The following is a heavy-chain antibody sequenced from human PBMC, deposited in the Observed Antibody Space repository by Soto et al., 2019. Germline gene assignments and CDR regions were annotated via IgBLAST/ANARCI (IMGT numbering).Heavy chain of an antibody. CDR2: IWSAGLT. D-gene: IGHD2-15*01. Sequence: GGSLRLSCAASGLTVSSKYRNWVRQAPGKGLEWVSIIWSAGLTYYADSVRGRFTISRDISKNILFLQMNNLRAEDSAIYYCARELPPDLWGQGTLVTVYS. J-gene: IGHJ5*02. V-gene: IGHV3-53*01. CDR3: ARELPPDL. CDR1: GLTVSSKY.